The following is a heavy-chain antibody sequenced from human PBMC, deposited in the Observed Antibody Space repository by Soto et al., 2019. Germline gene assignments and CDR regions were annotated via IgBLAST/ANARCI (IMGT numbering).Heavy chain of an antibody. J-gene: IGHJ5*02. CDR3: ARVRFRALVLPGKKTNWFDP. D-gene: IGHD6-13*01. CDR1: GYTFTSYG. V-gene: IGHV1-18*01. Sequence: ASVKVSFKASGYTFTSYGISWVRQAPGQGLEWMGWTSAYNGNTNYAQKLQGRVTMTTDTSTSTAYMELRSLRSDDTAVYYCARVRFRALVLPGKKTNWFDPWGQGTLVTVSS. CDR2: TSAYNGNT.